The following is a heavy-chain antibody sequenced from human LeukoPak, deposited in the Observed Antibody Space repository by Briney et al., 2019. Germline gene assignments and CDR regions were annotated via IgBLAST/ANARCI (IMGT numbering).Heavy chain of an antibody. CDR2: ISSSSSI. CDR1: GFTFSSYN. V-gene: IGHV3-48*02. D-gene: IGHD2-15*01. J-gene: IGHJ4*02. CDR3: ARQRQGSFDY. Sequence: AGSLRLSCAASGFTFSSYNMNWVSPPPGKGLEWISFISSSSSIYYADSVKGRFTISRDNAKNSLYLQMNSLRDEDTAVFYCARQRQGSFDYWGQGTLVTVSS.